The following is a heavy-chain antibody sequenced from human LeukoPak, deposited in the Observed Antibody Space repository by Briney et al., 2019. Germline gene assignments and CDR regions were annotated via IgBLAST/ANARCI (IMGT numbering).Heavy chain of an antibody. V-gene: IGHV1-3*01. CDR2: INAASGNT. Sequence: ASVKVSCKASGYAFTNYAMHWLRQAPGQRLEWVGWINAASGNTKYSQRLQGRITITRDTSANTVYMQLSSLRSEDSAVYYCARDRYYDDSSDFKLDFWGQGSLVTVSS. J-gene: IGHJ4*02. CDR1: GYAFTNYA. CDR3: ARDRYYDDSSDFKLDF. D-gene: IGHD3-22*01.